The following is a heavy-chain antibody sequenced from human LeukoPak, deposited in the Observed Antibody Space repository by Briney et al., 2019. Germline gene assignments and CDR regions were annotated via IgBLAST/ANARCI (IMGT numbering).Heavy chain of an antibody. CDR3: ARGGLDSNGYWTAFDI. J-gene: IGHJ3*02. CDR1: GGSISTYY. D-gene: IGHD3-22*01. CDR2: IHYSGST. V-gene: IGHV4-59*01. Sequence: PSETLSLTCAVSGGSISTYYWSWIRQPPGKGLEWTGYIHYSGSTNYNPSLKSRVTILVDTSKNQFSLRLSSVSAAYTAVYYCARGGLDSNGYWTAFDIWGQGTMVTVSS.